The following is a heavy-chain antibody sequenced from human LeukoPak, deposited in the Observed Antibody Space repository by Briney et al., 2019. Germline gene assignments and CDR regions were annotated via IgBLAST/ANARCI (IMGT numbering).Heavy chain of an antibody. CDR3: ARVVGLTGYSSSWYSGYYYYMDV. Sequence: SVKVSCKASGGTFSSYAISWVRQAPGQGLEWMGGIIPIFGTTNYAQKFQDRVTITADKSTSTAYMELSSLRPEDTAVYYCARVVGLTGYSSSWYSGYYYYMDVWGKGTTVTVSS. D-gene: IGHD6-13*01. CDR1: GGTFSSYA. J-gene: IGHJ6*03. V-gene: IGHV1-69*06. CDR2: IIPIFGTT.